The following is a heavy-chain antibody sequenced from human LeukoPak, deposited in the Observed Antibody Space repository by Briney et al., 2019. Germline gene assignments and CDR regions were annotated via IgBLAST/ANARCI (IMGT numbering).Heavy chain of an antibody. D-gene: IGHD3-10*01. Sequence: GASVKVSCKASGYTFTGYYMHWVRQAPGQGLEWMGWINPNSGGTNYAQKFQGRVTMTRDTSTSTDYLELSSLRFEDTAVYYCAKDKYYYGSGSSIDYWGQGTLVTVSS. J-gene: IGHJ4*02. V-gene: IGHV1-2*02. CDR1: GYTFTGYY. CDR2: INPNSGGT. CDR3: AKDKYYYGSGSSIDY.